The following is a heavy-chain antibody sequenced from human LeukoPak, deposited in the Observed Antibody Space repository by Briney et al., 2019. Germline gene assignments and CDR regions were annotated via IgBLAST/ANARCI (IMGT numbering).Heavy chain of an antibody. J-gene: IGHJ4*02. V-gene: IGHV3-7*05. CDR2: IKQDGSEK. D-gene: IGHD3-10*01. CDR3: AREGTYYCAGSDYNPTPWTYFDY. Sequence: GGSLRLSCAASGFTCSSYWMSWVRQAPGKGLEWVANIKQDGSEKYYVDSVKGRFTISRDNAKNSLYLQMNSLRAEDTAVYYCAREGTYYCAGSDYNPTPWTYFDYWGQGTLVTVSS. CDR1: GFTCSSYW.